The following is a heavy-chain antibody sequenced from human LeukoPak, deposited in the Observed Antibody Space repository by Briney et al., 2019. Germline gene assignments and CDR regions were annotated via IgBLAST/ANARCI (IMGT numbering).Heavy chain of an antibody. CDR1: GGSISSSSSIC. V-gene: IGHV4-4*02. Sequence: SETLSLTCAVSGGSISSSSSICWTWVRQPPGEGLEWIGEIYHNGATNYNPSLKSRVTMLLDKSKNQFFLKLNSVTAADTAVYYCARVRPPYLFDYWGQGTLVTVSS. CDR3: ARVRPPYLFDY. CDR2: IYHNGAT. J-gene: IGHJ4*02. D-gene: IGHD2-2*02.